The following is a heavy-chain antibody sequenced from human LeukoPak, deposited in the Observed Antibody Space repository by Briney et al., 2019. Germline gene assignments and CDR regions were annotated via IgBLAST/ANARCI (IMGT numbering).Heavy chain of an antibody. J-gene: IGHJ4*02. CDR1: GYTFTGYY. V-gene: IGHV1-2*02. CDR3: ASTRYYDFWSGYYEFDY. Sequence: ASVKVSCKASGYTFTGYYMHWVRQAPGQGLEWMGWINPNSGGTNYAQKFQDRVTMTRDTSISTAYMELSRLRSDDTAVYYCASTRYYDFWSGYYEFDYWGQGTLVTVSS. D-gene: IGHD3-3*01. CDR2: INPNSGGT.